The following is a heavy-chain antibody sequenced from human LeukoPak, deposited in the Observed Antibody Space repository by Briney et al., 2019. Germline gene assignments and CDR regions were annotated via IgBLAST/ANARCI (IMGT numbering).Heavy chain of an antibody. D-gene: IGHD1-26*01. J-gene: IGHJ2*01. V-gene: IGHV2-5*02. CDR1: GFLLRTSGVG. CDR3: AHWESGYFHL. CDR2: IYWDDNT. Sequence: SRPTLVIPTQTLTLTCTFSGFLLRTSGVGGGWIRPPPGKALELLALIYWDDNTRYSPSLKNRLTITKDTSKNQVVLKMTNLDPVDTATYYCAHWESGYFHLWGRGTLVTVSS.